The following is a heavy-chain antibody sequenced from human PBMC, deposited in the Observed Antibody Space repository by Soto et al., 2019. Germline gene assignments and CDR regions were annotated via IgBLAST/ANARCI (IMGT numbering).Heavy chain of an antibody. D-gene: IGHD3-22*01. Sequence: QVQLVQSGAEVKKPGSSVKVSCKASGGTFSSYAISWVRQAPGQGLEWMGGIIPIFGTADYAQKFQGRVTITSDESTSTGNMEPSSLRSEDTAVYYCASHYDSSGYYYRGLGYWGQGTLVTVSS. CDR1: GGTFSSYA. V-gene: IGHV1-69*05. J-gene: IGHJ4*02. CDR2: IIPIFGTA. CDR3: ASHYDSSGYYYRGLGY.